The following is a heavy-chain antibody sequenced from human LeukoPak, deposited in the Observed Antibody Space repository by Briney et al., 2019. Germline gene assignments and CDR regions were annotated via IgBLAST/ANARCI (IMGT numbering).Heavy chain of an antibody. V-gene: IGHV1-18*01. D-gene: IGHD6-19*01. CDR1: GYTFTSYG. CDR3: ARDPGSSGWYVYYYGMDV. J-gene: IGHJ6*02. CDR2: ISAYNGNT. Sequence: GASVKVSCKASGYTFTSYGISWVRQAPGQGLERMGWISAYNGNTNYAQKLQGRVTMTTDTSTSTAYMEPRSLRSDDTAVYYCARDPGSSGWYVYYYGMDVWGQGTTVTVSS.